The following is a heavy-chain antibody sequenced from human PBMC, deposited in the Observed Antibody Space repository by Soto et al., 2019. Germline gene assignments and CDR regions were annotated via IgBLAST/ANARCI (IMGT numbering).Heavy chain of an antibody. CDR1: GGSISSTTFY. Sequence: SETLSLTWCVSGGSISSTTFYWGWIRQPPRQGLELIGSISYRGSTSYNPSLKSRVTISVDTSKNQFSLRLTSVTAADTAVYYCARLLCWSNDNYLDPWGKGTLVTVSS. V-gene: IGHV4-39*01. D-gene: IGHD6-13*01. CDR2: ISYRGST. J-gene: IGHJ5*02. CDR3: ARLLCWSNDNYLDP.